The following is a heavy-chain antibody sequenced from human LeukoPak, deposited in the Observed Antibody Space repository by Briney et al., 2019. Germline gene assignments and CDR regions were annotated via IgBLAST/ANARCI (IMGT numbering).Heavy chain of an antibody. D-gene: IGHD3-16*01. Sequence: PGGSLRLSCAASGFTFSSYAMSWVRQAPGKGLEWVSYISSSGSTIYYADSVKGRFTISRDNAKNSLYLQMNSLRAEDTAVYYCARDLVPARGGNWFDPWGQGTLVTVSS. CDR3: ARDLVPARGGNWFDP. V-gene: IGHV3-48*03. J-gene: IGHJ5*02. CDR2: ISSSGSTI. CDR1: GFTFSSYA.